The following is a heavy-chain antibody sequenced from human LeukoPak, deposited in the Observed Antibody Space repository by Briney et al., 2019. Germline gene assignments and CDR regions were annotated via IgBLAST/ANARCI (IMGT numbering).Heavy chain of an antibody. D-gene: IGHD2-8*02. Sequence: GGSLRLSCAASGFTFRNAYMSWVRQAPGKGLEWIGLIKSKAGGETTEYIAPARGRFTISRDDSKDTVYLRMNALRPEDTAVYYCATDYDASATGGDFDYWGQGTLVTVSS. CDR2: IKSKAGGETT. V-gene: IGHV3-15*01. J-gene: IGHJ4*02. CDR1: GFTFRNAY. CDR3: ATDYDASATGGDFDY.